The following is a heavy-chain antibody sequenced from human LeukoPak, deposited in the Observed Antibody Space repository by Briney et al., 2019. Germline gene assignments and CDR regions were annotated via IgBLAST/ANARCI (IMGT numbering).Heavy chain of an antibody. V-gene: IGHV1-46*01. CDR2: IKPSGGGT. J-gene: IGHJ1*01. D-gene: IGHD3-22*01. CDR1: GYTFSNYY. CDR3: ARDHFDSSGYHYLLGYFEH. Sequence: ASVKVSCKAFGYTFSNYYVHWVRQATGQGLEWMGIIKPSGGGTSYALKFQGRVTLTRDTSTSTAYMELSSLRSEDTAVYYCARDHFDSSGYHYLLGYFEHWGQGTLVTVSS.